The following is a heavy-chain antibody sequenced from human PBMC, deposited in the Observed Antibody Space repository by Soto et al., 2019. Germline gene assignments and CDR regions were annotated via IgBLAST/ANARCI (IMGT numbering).Heavy chain of an antibody. V-gene: IGHV5-10-1*01. J-gene: IGHJ4*02. CDR2: VEPSDSYT. D-gene: IGHD6-19*01. CDR1: GYSFTSYW. Sequence: RGESLKISCKGSGYSFTSYWISWVRQMPGKGLEWMGRVEPSDSYTNYSPSFQGHVTISADKSISTAYLQWSSLKASHTPMYYCARQPGIVVAGTRRWGQGTLVTVSS. CDR3: ARQPGIVVAGTRR.